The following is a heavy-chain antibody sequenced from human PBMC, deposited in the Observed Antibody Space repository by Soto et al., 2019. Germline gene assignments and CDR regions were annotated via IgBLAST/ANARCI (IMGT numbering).Heavy chain of an antibody. D-gene: IGHD3-9*01. V-gene: IGHV6-1*01. CDR2: TYYRSKWST. CDR3: ARDGAATGRYFAY. CDR1: ADSVSGNSVA. J-gene: IGHJ4*02. Sequence: QVQLQQSGPGLVKPSQTLSLTCAISADSVSGNSVAWSWIRQSPSRGLEWLGRTYYRSKWSTNYAASVISRITSNPGTSKNQFALQLDAVTPDDTAVYYCARDGAATGRYFAYWDQGTLVTVSS.